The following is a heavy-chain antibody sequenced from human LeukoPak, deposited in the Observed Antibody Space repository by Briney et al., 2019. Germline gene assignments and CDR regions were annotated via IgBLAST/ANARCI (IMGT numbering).Heavy chain of an antibody. D-gene: IGHD3-22*01. V-gene: IGHV6-1*01. CDR2: TYYRSKWYN. CDR1: GDSVSNNGAT. J-gene: IGHJ4*02. CDR3: ARGQNKYYYDSSGYLSIAHFDY. Sequence: SGPGLVKPSQTLSLTCAISGDSVSNNGATWNWIRQSPSRGLGWLGRTYYRSKWYNDYAVSVKSRITINPDTSKNQFSLQLSSVTAADTAVYYCARGQNKYYYDSSGYLSIAHFDYWGQGTLVTVSS.